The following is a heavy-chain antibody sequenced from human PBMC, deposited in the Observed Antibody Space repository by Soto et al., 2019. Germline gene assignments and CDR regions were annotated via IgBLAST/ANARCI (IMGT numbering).Heavy chain of an antibody. CDR3: ARGPRVRVRRNYSDYGMDV. Sequence: QVQLQESGPGLVKPSQTLSLPCTVSGGSITSGGYYWSWIRQHPGKGLESIGNSYYTATTYYNPSLKSRISLSVDTSQNQFSLKLSSVTAADTAVYFCARGPRVRVRRNYSDYGMDVWGKGTKVTVSS. J-gene: IGHJ6*04. D-gene: IGHD2-8*01. CDR2: SYYTATT. V-gene: IGHV4-31*03. CDR1: GGSITSGGYY.